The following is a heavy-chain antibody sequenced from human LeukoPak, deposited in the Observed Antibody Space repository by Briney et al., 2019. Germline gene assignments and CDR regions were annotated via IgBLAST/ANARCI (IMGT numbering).Heavy chain of an antibody. CDR3: ATDGWTAAAGMLYYYGMDV. D-gene: IGHD6-13*01. CDR2: IKQDGSEK. CDR1: GFTFSSYW. V-gene: IGHV3-7*03. Sequence: GGSLRLSCAASGFTFSSYWMSWVRQAPGKGLEWVTNIKQDGSEKYYVDSVKGRFTISRDNAKNSLYLQMNSLRAEDTAVYYCATDGWTAAAGMLYYYGMDVWGEATTVTVSS. J-gene: IGHJ6*04.